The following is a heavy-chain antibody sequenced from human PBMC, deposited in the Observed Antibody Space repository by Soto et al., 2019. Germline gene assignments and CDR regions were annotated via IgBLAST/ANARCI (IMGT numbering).Heavy chain of an antibody. CDR1: GFTLGGYA. CDR2: ISSNGVGT. CDR3: ARRARPDFYYMDV. V-gene: IGHV3-64*01. D-gene: IGHD6-6*01. Sequence: PGGSLRLACAASGFTLGGYAMGWVRQAPGKGLEYVSGISSNGVGTYYANSVQGRFTISRDNSKNTVYLQMGSLRPEDMAVYYCARRARPDFYYMDVWGKGTTVTASS. J-gene: IGHJ6*03.